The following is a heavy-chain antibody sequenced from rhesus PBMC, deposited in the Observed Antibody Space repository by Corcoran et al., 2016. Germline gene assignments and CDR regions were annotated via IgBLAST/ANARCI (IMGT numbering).Heavy chain of an antibody. J-gene: IGHJ5-1*01. Sequence: QLQLQESGPGLVKPSETLSVTCAVSGGSISSSYASWFRPAPGKGLGWVGYIYGSGSSTNYNPSLKSGVTLSVGTSKNQCSLKLSSGTAADTAVYYCVREGSVVVVSAVNRFDVWGPGVLGTVSS. D-gene: IGHD2-39*02. CDR2: IYGSGSST. CDR3: VREGSVVVVSAVNRFDV. CDR1: GGSISSSY. V-gene: IGHV4-169*02.